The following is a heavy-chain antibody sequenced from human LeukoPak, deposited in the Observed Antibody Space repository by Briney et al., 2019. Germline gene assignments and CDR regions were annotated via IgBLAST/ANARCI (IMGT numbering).Heavy chain of an antibody. Sequence: GGSLRLSCAASGFTFSSYGMHWVRQAPGKGLEWVAVIRYDGSNKYYADSVKGRFNISRDNSKNTLYLQMNSLRAEDTAVYYCAKDQPTYYDSSGSLDYWGQGTLVTVSS. CDR1: GFTFSSYG. CDR2: IRYDGSNK. D-gene: IGHD3-22*01. V-gene: IGHV3-30*02. CDR3: AKDQPTYYDSSGSLDY. J-gene: IGHJ4*02.